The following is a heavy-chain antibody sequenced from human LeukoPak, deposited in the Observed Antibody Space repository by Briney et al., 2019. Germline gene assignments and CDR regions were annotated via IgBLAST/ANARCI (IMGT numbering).Heavy chain of an antibody. J-gene: IGHJ3*02. CDR1: GFTFSSYS. D-gene: IGHD4-23*01. CDR3: AKDFLTTVVTGAFDI. CDR2: IRYDGSNK. V-gene: IGHV3-30*02. Sequence: GGSLRLSCAASGFTFSSYSMNWVRQAPGKGLEWVAFIRYDGSNKYYADSVKGRFTISRDNSKNTLYLQMNSLRAEDTAVYYCAKDFLTTVVTGAFDIWGQGTMVTVSS.